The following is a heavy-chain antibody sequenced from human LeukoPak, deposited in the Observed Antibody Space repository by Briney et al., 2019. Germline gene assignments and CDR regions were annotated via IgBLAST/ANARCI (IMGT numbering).Heavy chain of an antibody. CDR3: ARLLYYYDSSGYDRGGNWFDP. D-gene: IGHD3-22*01. Sequence: ASVKVSCKASGYTFTSYGISWVRQAPGQGLEWMGWISAYNGNTNYAQKLQGRVTMTTDTSTSTAYMELRSLRSDDTAVYYCARLLYYYDSSGYDRGGNWFDPWGQGALCTVSS. CDR2: ISAYNGNT. CDR1: GYTFTSYG. V-gene: IGHV1-18*01. J-gene: IGHJ5*02.